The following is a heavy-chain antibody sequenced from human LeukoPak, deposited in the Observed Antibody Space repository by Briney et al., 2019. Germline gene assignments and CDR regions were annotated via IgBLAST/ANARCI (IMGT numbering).Heavy chain of an antibody. Sequence: SETLSLTCAVYGGSFSGYYWSWIRQPPGKGLEWIGEINHSGSTNYNPSLKSRVTISVDTSKNQFSLKLSSVTAADTAVYYCARTSVGVGYWGQGTLVTVSS. CDR1: GGSFSGYY. V-gene: IGHV4-34*01. J-gene: IGHJ4*02. D-gene: IGHD1-26*01. CDR3: ARTSVGVGY. CDR2: INHSGST.